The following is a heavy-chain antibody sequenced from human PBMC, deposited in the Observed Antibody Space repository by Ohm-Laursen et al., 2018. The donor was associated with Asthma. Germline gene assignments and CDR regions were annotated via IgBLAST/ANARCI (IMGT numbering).Heavy chain of an antibody. CDR1: GYTFTSYA. CDR3: ARVPRSRYSGYDSNWFDP. J-gene: IGHJ5*02. V-gene: IGHV7-4-1*02. Sequence: GASVKVSCKASGYTFTSYAMNWLRQAPGQGLEWMGWISTNTGNPTYAQGFTGRFVFSLDTSVSTAYLQIISLKAEDTAVYYCARVPRSRYSGYDSNWFDPWGQGTLVTVSS. D-gene: IGHD5-12*01. CDR2: ISTNTGNP.